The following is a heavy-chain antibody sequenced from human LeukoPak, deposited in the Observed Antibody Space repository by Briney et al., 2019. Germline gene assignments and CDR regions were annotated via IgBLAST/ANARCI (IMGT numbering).Heavy chain of an antibody. Sequence: ASVKVSCKASGYTFTGYHIHWVRQAPGQGLEWMGRINPYSGDTNFAQKFQGRVTMTKDTSITTAYMDLSSLTPDDTAVYFCARDQGSLTRSWYTGYWGQGTQVTVSS. CDR2: INPYSGDT. J-gene: IGHJ4*02. V-gene: IGHV1-2*06. CDR3: ARDQGSLTRSWYTGY. CDR1: GYTFTGYH. D-gene: IGHD6-13*01.